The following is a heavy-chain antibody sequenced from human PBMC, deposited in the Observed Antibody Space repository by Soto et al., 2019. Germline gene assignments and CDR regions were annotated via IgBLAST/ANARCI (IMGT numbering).Heavy chain of an antibody. CDR1: GDTFSTST. CDR2: IIPVLGPP. V-gene: IGHV1-69*08. Sequence: QVQLVQSGAEVKKPGSSVTVSCTVSGDTFSTSTINWVRQAPRQGLEWMGRIIPVLGPPNYSQTFQGRLTISADTSTNTVYVELSSLRSEDTAIYFCSRRGDDSLSVDFDRWGQGTLVTVSS. D-gene: IGHD5-12*01. J-gene: IGHJ4*02. CDR3: SRRGDDSLSVDFDR.